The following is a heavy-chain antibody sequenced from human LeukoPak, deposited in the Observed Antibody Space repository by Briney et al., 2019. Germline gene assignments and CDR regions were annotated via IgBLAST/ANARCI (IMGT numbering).Heavy chain of an antibody. Sequence: SGTLSLTCAVSGGSISSRNWWSWVRQPPGKGLEWIGSIYYSGSTYYNPSLKSRVTISVDTSKNQFSLKLSSVTAADTAVYYCARRNSLRLGELSPYFDYWGQGTLVTVSS. CDR1: GGSISSRNW. V-gene: IGHV4-4*02. J-gene: IGHJ4*02. CDR2: IYYSGST. D-gene: IGHD3-16*02. CDR3: ARRNSLRLGELSPYFDY.